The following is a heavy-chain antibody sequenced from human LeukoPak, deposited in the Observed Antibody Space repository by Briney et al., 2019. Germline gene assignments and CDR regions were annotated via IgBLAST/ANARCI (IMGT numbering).Heavy chain of an antibody. J-gene: IGHJ3*01. D-gene: IGHD3-3*01. Sequence: GGSLRLSCAASGFTFSSYGMHWVRQAPGKGLEWVAFIRYDGSNKYYADSVKGRFTISRDNSKNTLYLQMNSLRAEDTAVYYCAKGGYYDFWSGQLTWGQGTMVTVSS. V-gene: IGHV3-30*02. CDR1: GFTFSSYG. CDR3: AKGGYYDFWSGQLT. CDR2: IRYDGSNK.